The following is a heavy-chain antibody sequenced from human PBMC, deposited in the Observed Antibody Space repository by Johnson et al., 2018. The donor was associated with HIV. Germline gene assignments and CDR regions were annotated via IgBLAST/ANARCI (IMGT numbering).Heavy chain of an antibody. CDR2: SGTTV. CDR3: ARDRGYCSGGSCVNAFDI. D-gene: IGHD2-15*01. J-gene: IGHJ3*02. V-gene: IGHV3-11*04. Sequence: SGTTVYNADSVKGRFSISRDNAKQSLYLQMNSLRAEDTAVYYCARDRGYCSGGSCVNAFDIWGQGTMVTVSS.